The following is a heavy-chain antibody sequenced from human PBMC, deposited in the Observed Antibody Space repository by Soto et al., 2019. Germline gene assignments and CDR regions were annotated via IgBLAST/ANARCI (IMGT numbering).Heavy chain of an antibody. Sequence: QEQLVQSGAEVTKPGSSVKVSCKVSGGTFSTYAISWVRQAPGQGLEWMGGIIPIFNAAKYAQKFQGRVTITADKSTSTAHMELSSLRSEDTAVYYCARQMVSSGWHYGNWFDPWGQGTPVTVSS. V-gene: IGHV1-69*06. CDR1: GGTFSTYA. CDR3: ARQMVSSGWHYGNWFDP. D-gene: IGHD6-19*01. J-gene: IGHJ5*02. CDR2: IIPIFNAA.